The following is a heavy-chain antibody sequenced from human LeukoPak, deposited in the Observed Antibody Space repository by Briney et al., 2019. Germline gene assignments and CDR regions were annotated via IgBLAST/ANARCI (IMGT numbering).Heavy chain of an antibody. CDR2: THHSGNA. CDR3: ARVQCSGGSCFYFDY. J-gene: IGHJ4*02. D-gene: IGHD2-15*01. CDR1: GGSISSSNW. V-gene: IGHV4-4*02. Sequence: SETLSLTCAVSGGSISSSNWWSWVRQPPGKGLEWIGETHHSGNANYNPSLKSRVTISVDKSKNQFSLKLTSVTAADTAMYYCARVQCSGGSCFYFDYWGQETLVTVSS.